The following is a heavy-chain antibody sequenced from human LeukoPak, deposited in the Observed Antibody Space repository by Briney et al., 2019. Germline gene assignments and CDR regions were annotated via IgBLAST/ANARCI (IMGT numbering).Heavy chain of an antibody. V-gene: IGHV1-24*01. CDR3: ATVYCSGGSCYGVGRWFDP. CDR2: FDPEDGET. Sequence: ASVKVSCKASGYSFTDYYIHWVRQAPGKGLEWMGGFDPEDGETIYAQKFQGRVTMTEDTSTDTAYMELSSLRSEDTAVYYCATVYCSGGSCYGVGRWFDPWGQGTLVTVSS. D-gene: IGHD2-15*01. CDR1: GYSFTDYY. J-gene: IGHJ5*02.